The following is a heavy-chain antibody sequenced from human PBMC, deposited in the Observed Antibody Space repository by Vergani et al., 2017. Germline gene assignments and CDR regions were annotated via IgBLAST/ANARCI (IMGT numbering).Heavy chain of an antibody. D-gene: IGHD3-16*02. CDR1: GFTFSTNA. CDR2: ISGSGLST. Sequence: EVQLLESGGGLGQPGGSLRLSCAVSGFTFSTNAMSWVRQAPGKGLEWVSAISGSGLSTYYADSVKGRFTISRDNAKNSLYLQMNSLRAEDTAVYYCAREVIGVGYNWFDPWGQGTLVTVSS. J-gene: IGHJ5*02. V-gene: IGHV3-23*01. CDR3: AREVIGVGYNWFDP.